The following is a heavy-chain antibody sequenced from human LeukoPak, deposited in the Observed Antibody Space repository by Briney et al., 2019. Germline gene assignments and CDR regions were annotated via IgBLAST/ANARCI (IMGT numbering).Heavy chain of an antibody. D-gene: IGHD5-18*01. CDR3: ARALPHRRLMDTTMEQHWFDP. Sequence: GASVKVSCKASGYTFTNYYIHWVRQAPGQGLEWMGLINPSGGSTRYAQKFQGRVTMTRDMSTSTAYMELSSLRSEDTAVYYCARALPHRRLMDTTMEQHWFDPWGQGTLVTVSS. J-gene: IGHJ5*02. CDR1: GYTFTNYY. V-gene: IGHV1-46*01. CDR2: INPSGGST.